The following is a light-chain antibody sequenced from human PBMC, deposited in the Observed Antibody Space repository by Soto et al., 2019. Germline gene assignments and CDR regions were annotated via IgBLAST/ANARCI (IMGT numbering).Light chain of an antibody. CDR2: GAS. V-gene: IGKV3-15*01. J-gene: IGKJ1*01. CDR3: QQHNNWPRT. Sequence: EIVMTQSPATLSVSPGERATLSCRASQSVSSNLAWYQQKPGQAPRLLIYGASTRATGIPARFSGSGSGTEFTLTINXLQSEDFAVYYCQQHNNWPRTFGQGTKV. CDR1: QSVSSN.